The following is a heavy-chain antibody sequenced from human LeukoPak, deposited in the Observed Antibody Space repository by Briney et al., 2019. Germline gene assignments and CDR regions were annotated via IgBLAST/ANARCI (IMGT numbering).Heavy chain of an antibody. CDR3: SRGPRFDP. CDR1: GYSFNIYE. V-gene: IGHV1-8*01. Sequence: SVKVSCKTSGYSFNIYEINWVRQATGQGLEWMGWVNPNSGDTDYAQKFQGRLTMTRNTSISTAYMELSGLRLEDTAVYYCSRGPRFDPGGQGTQVTVSS. CDR2: VNPNSGDT. J-gene: IGHJ5*02.